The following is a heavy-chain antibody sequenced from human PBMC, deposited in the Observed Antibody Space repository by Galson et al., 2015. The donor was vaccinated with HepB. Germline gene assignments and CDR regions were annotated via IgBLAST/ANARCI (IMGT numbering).Heavy chain of an antibody. CDR1: GGSISHYY. Sequence: ETLSLTCTVSGGSISHYYWSWIRQPPGKGPEWIGHINYGGSTNYNPSLKSRVTISVDTSKNQFSLKLRSVSAADTAVYYCARDGPGSSGWYQDSGMDVWGQGTTVIVSS. CDR3: ARDGPGSSGWYQDSGMDV. D-gene: IGHD6-19*01. J-gene: IGHJ6*02. CDR2: INYGGST. V-gene: IGHV4-59*01.